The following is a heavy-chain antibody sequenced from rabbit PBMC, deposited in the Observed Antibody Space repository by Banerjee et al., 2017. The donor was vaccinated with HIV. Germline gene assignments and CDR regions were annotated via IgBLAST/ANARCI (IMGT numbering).Heavy chain of an antibody. Sequence: QSLEESGGDLVKPGALLTLTCTASGFSLSIYEMCWVRQAPGKGLEWIACSYAGSSGSTNYASWAKGRFTISKTSSTTVTLQMTSLTAADTATYFCARDLAGVIGWNFNFWGQGTLVTVS. CDR1: GFSLSIYE. D-gene: IGHD4-1*01. J-gene: IGHJ3*01. CDR2: SYAGSSGST. CDR3: ARDLAGVIGWNFNF. V-gene: IGHV1S40*01.